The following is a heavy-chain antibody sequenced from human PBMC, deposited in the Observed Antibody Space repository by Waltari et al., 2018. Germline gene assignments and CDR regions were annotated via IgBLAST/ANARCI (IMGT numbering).Heavy chain of an antibody. D-gene: IGHD3-10*01. J-gene: IGHJ3*02. CDR2: IYSGGST. V-gene: IGHV3-53*02. CDR3: AREKTIIRAFDI. CDR1: GFTVSSNY. Sequence: EVQLVETGGGLIQPGGSLRLSCAASGFTVSSNYMSWARQAPGKGLEWVSVIYSGGSTYYADSVKGRFTISRDNSKNTLYLQMNSLRAEDTAVYYCAREKTIIRAFDIWGQGTMVTVSS.